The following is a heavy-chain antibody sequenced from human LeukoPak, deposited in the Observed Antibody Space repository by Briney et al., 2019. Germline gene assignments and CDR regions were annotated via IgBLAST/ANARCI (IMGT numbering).Heavy chain of an antibody. V-gene: IGHV3-30-3*01. Sequence: GGSLRLSCAASGYTFSGYAMHWVRQAPGKGLEWVAVISYVGSNKYYADSVKGRFTISRDNSKNTLYLQMNSLRAEDTAVYYCARVRYYDSSGYSDYYYYYGMDVWGQGTTVTVSS. CDR1: GYTFSGYA. CDR2: ISYVGSNK. D-gene: IGHD3-22*01. J-gene: IGHJ6*02. CDR3: ARVRYYDSSGYSDYYYYYGMDV.